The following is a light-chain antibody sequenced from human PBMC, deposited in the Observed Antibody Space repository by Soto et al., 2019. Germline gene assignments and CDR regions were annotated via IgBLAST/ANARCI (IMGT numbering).Light chain of an antibody. V-gene: IGKV1-5*01. CDR3: QQYSTYSWT. CDR2: DAS. CDR1: PSISNW. J-gene: IGKJ1*01. Sequence: DIQLTQSPSTLSASVGDSVTITCRASPSISNWLAWYQQKPGKAPKLLIYDASTLQSGVPSRFSGSGSATEFTLTISSLQAEDVASYYCQQYSTYSWTFGQGTKVDIK.